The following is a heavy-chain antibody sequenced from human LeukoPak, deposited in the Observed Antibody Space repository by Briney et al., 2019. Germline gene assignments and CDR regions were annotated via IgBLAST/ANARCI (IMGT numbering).Heavy chain of an antibody. CDR2: ISDSGGSS. CDR3: ARDRYFPRDQFDY. D-gene: IGHD2-2*01. J-gene: IGHJ4*02. V-gene: IGHV3-23*01. CDR1: GVRFGSYA. Sequence: GGSLRLSCAASGVRFGSYAMSWVRQAPGKGVEGGSAISDSGGSSLYADSVRGRSTISRDNSKNTVYLQMQSLRAEDTAVYFCARDRYFPRDQFDYSGQGTLVTVSS.